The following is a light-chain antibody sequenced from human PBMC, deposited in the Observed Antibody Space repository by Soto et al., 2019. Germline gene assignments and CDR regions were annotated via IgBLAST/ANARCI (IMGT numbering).Light chain of an antibody. Sequence: EIVLTQSPGTLSLSPGERATLSCRASQSVSGSYLAWYQQKPGQAPRLVIYDASTRATGIPDRFRGSGSGTDFTLTISRLEPEDFAVYYCYQYDTSPWTFGQGTKVDI. CDR3: YQYDTSPWT. CDR2: DAS. J-gene: IGKJ1*01. V-gene: IGKV3-20*01. CDR1: QSVSGSY.